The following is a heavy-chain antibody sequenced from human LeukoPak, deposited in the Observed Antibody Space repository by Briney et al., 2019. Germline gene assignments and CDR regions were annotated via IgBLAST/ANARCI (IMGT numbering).Heavy chain of an antibody. J-gene: IGHJ4*02. D-gene: IGHD3-16*01. Sequence: PSETLSLTCAVSGGSISSSNWWSWVRQPPGKGLEWIGEIYHSGTTNYNPSLRSRVTISVDTSKNQFSLKLSSVTAADTTVYYCARGDYVWGSYYWGQGTLVIVSS. V-gene: IGHV4-4*02. CDR3: ARGDYVWGSYY. CDR1: GGSISSSNW. CDR2: IYHSGTT.